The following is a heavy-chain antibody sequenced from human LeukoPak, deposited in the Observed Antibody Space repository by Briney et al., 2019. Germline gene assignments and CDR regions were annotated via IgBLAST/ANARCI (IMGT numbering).Heavy chain of an antibody. D-gene: IGHD6-6*01. V-gene: IGHV4-59*01. CDR2: IYYSGST. CDR3: ATAKGSEYSSSSNWYFDL. Sequence: PSETLSLTCTVSGGSISSYYWSWIRQPPGKGLEWIGYIYYSGSTNYNPSLKSRVTIPVDTSKNQFSLKLSSVTAADTAVYYCATAKGSEYSSSSNWYFDLWGRGTLVTVSS. J-gene: IGHJ2*01. CDR1: GGSISSYY.